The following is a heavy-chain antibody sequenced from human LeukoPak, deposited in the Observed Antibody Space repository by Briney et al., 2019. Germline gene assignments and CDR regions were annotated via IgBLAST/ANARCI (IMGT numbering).Heavy chain of an antibody. J-gene: IGHJ4*02. CDR3: AREISRYCSGGSCSYYFDY. CDR1: GGSFSGYY. CDR2: INHSGST. D-gene: IGHD2-15*01. Sequence: SETLSLTCAVYGGSFSGYYWSWIRQPPGKGLEWIGEINHSGSTYYNPSLKSRVTISVDTSKNQFSLKLSSVTAADTAVYYCAREISRYCSGGSCSYYFDYWGQGTLVTVSS. V-gene: IGHV4-34*09.